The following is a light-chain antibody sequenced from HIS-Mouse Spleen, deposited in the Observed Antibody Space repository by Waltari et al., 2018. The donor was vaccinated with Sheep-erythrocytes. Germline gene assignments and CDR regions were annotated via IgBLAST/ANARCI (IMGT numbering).Light chain of an antibody. CDR1: SSYVGGYNH. CDR2: DVS. V-gene: IGLV2-11*01. Sequence: QSALTQSRSVSGSPGQSVTISCTGTSSYVGGYNHVSWYQQHPGKAPKLMIYDVSKRPSGVPDRFSGSKSGNTASLTISGLQAEDEADYYCCSYAGSYNHVFATGTKVTVL. CDR3: CSYAGSYNHV. J-gene: IGLJ1*01.